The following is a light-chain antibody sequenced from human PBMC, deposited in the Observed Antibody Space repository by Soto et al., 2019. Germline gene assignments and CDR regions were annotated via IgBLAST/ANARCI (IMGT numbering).Light chain of an antibody. CDR3: QPEGR. J-gene: IGKJ2*03. CDR1: RSLSSSY. Sequence: EIVLTQSPGTLSLSPGERATLSCRASRSLSSSYVVWYEQKPGQAPKLLSYAASRRASGNPDRFSGSGSATEYTLTLSRLEYEYFVLYYWQPEGRFSEGNKLVI. V-gene: IGKV3-20*01. CDR2: AAS.